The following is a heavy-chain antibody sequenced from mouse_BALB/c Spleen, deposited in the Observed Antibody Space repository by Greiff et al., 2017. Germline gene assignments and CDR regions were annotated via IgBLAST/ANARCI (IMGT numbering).Heavy chain of an antibody. D-gene: IGHD1-1*01. CDR2: IDPANGNT. J-gene: IGHJ4*01. Sequence: VHVKQSGAELVKPGASVKLSCTASGFNIKDTYMHWVKQRPEQGLEWIGRIDPANGNTKYDPKFQGKATITADTSSNTAYLQLSSLTSEDTAVYYCARATTVVGDAMDYWGQGTSVTVSS. CDR1: GFNIKDTY. CDR3: ARATTVVGDAMDY. V-gene: IGHV14-3*02.